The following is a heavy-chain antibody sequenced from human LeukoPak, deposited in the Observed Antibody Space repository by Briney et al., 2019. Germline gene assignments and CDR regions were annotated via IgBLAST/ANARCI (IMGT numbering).Heavy chain of an antibody. CDR2: INKDGSDE. D-gene: IGHD5-18*01. Sequence: GSLRLSCAVYGFTFSNCWMSWVRRAAGKGLEWVAGINKDGSDEYYVDFVKGRFTISRDNAKNSLYLQMNSLRVDDTAVYYCVRDRGYTSYDYWGQGTLVTVSS. J-gene: IGHJ4*02. CDR3: VRDRGYTSYDY. CDR1: GFTFSNCW. V-gene: IGHV3-7*01.